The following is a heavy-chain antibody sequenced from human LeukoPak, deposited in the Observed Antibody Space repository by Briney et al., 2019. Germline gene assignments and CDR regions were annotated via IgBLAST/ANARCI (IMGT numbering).Heavy chain of an antibody. D-gene: IGHD2-2*01. V-gene: IGHV3-33*01. CDR3: ARDGGYCSSTSCYPLYYYMDV. CDR2: IWYDGSNK. J-gene: IGHJ6*03. CDR1: GFTFSSYG. Sequence: GRSLRLSCAASGFTFSSYGMHWVRQAPGKGLEWVAVIWYDGSNKYYADSVKGRFTISRDNSKNTLYLQMNSLRAEDTAVYYCARDGGYCSSTSCYPLYYYMDVWGKGTTVTVS.